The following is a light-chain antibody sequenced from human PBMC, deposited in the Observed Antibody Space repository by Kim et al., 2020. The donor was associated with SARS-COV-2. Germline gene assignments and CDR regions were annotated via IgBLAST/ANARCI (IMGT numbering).Light chain of an antibody. CDR2: DTN. J-gene: IGLJ2*01. CDR3: LLYFSGPAL. V-gene: IGLV7-46*01. Sequence: GTVTLTLGSSTGAVTSGHYPYWFQQKPGQVPKTLIYDTNNKHSWTPARFSGSLLGDKAALTLSGAQPEDEADYYCLLYFSGPALFGGGTQLTVL. CDR1: TGAVTSGHY.